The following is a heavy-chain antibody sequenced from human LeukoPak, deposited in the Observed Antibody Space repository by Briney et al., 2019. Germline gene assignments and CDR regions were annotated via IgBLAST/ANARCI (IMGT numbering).Heavy chain of an antibody. CDR1: GGSISSSSYY. CDR2: IYHSGST. J-gene: IGHJ6*03. D-gene: IGHD1-26*01. CDR3: ARLREYYYYMDV. V-gene: IGHV4-39*07. Sequence: SETLSLTCTVSGGSISSSSYYWGWIRQPPGKGLEWIGSIYHSGSTYYNPSLKSRVTISVDTSKNQFSLKLSSVTAADTAVYYCARLREYYYYMDVWGKGTTVTVSS.